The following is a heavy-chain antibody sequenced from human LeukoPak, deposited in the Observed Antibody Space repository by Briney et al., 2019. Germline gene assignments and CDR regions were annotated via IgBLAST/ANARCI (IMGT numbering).Heavy chain of an antibody. CDR1: GFTFSNYW. Sequence: GGSLRLSCAASGFTFSNYWMHWVRHVPEKGLVWVSRMNTDGSSITYANSVKGRFASSRDNAKNTLYLQMNRLRVEYTSVYYCARGGSYGDYWGQGVLVTVSS. V-gene: IGHV3-74*01. CDR2: MNTDGSSI. D-gene: IGHD3-16*01. J-gene: IGHJ4*02. CDR3: ARGGSYGDY.